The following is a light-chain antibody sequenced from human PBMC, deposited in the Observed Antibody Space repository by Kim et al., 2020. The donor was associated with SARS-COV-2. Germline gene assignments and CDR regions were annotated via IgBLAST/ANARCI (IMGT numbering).Light chain of an antibody. CDR3: SSYTASTTPV. CDR2: EVS. V-gene: IGLV2-14*01. Sequence: GAPGQSITITCTGTTRDDSVSWYQQHPGNAPKLIIVEVSDRPSGISSRFSGSQSGNTASLTISGLQAEDEADYYCSSYTASTTPVFGGGTQLTVL. J-gene: IGLJ2*01. CDR1: TRDDS.